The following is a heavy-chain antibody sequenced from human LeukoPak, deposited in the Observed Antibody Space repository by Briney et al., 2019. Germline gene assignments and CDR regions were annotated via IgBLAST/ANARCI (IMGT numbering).Heavy chain of an antibody. CDR1: GYTFTSYG. V-gene: IGHV1-18*01. Sequence: GASVKVSCKASGYTFTSYGISWVRQAPGQGLEWMGWISAYNGNTNYAQKLQGRITMTTDTSTSTAYMELRSLRSDDTAVYYCARDGRDIVVVVAATPYNWFDPWGQGTLVTVSS. D-gene: IGHD2-15*01. J-gene: IGHJ5*02. CDR2: ISAYNGNT. CDR3: ARDGRDIVVVVAATPYNWFDP.